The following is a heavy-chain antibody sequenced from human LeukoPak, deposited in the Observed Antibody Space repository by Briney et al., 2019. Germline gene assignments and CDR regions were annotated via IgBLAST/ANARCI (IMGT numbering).Heavy chain of an antibody. CDR2: IYYSGST. CDR3: ACVNHPGGRDY. D-gene: IGHD1-14*01. V-gene: IGHV4-61*05. CDR1: GGSISSSSYY. Sequence: TASETLSLTCTVSGGSISSSSYYWGWIRQPPGKGLEWIGYIYYSGSTNYNPSLKSRVTISVDTSKNQFSLRLSSVTAADTAVYYCACVNHPGGRDYWGQGTLVTVSS. J-gene: IGHJ4*02.